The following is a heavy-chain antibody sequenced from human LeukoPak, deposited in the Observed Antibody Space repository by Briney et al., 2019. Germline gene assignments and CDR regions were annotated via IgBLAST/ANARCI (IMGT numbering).Heavy chain of an antibody. D-gene: IGHD6-13*01. J-gene: IGHJ4*02. Sequence: SETLSLTCTVSGFTISSYYWSWIRQPPGKGLEWMGYIFYSGSNNYNPYLMSRRTISADTSTNNFFLMLSSVTAADTAAYYCARDWYSTEYYFEYWGQGTLVTVSS. CDR3: ARDWYSTEYYFEY. CDR2: IFYSGSN. CDR1: GFTISSYY. V-gene: IGHV4-59*12.